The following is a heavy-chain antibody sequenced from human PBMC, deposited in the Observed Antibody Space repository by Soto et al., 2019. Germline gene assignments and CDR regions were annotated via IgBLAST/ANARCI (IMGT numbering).Heavy chain of an antibody. Sequence: QITLKESGPTLVKPTQTLTLTCTFSGFSLSTSGVGVGWIRQPPGKALEWLALISWDDDKRYSPSLRSSLTISKDTSKNQVVLTMTNLDPVDTATYYCIQSRCGGDCLQSYASHYYYGMDVWGQGTTVTVSS. CDR1: GFSLSTSGVG. CDR2: ISWDDDK. J-gene: IGHJ6*02. V-gene: IGHV2-5*02. D-gene: IGHD2-21*02. CDR3: IQSRCGGDCLQSYASHYYYGMDV.